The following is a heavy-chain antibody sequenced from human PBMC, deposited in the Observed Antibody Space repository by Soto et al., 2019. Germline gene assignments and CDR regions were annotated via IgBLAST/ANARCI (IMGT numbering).Heavy chain of an antibody. Sequence: GGSLRLSCAASGFTFSSYGMHWVRQAPGKGLEWVAVISYVGSNKYYADSVKGRFTISRDNSKNTLYLQMNSLRAEDTAVYYCAKSIRFLEWLPLYYFDYWGQGTLVTVSS. CDR3: AKSIRFLEWLPLYYFDY. CDR2: ISYVGSNK. CDR1: GFTFSSYG. J-gene: IGHJ4*02. D-gene: IGHD3-3*01. V-gene: IGHV3-30*18.